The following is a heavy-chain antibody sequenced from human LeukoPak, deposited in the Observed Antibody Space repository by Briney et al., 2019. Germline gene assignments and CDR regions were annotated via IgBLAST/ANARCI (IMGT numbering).Heavy chain of an antibody. CDR2: IIPIFGTA. CDR3: ARVMVRGVFDY. J-gene: IGHJ4*02. Sequence: ASVKVSCKASGGTFSSYAISWVRQAPGQGLEWMGGIIPIFGTANYAQKFQGRVTITADESTGTAYMELSSLRSEGTAVYYCARVMVRGVFDYWGQGTLVTVSS. D-gene: IGHD3-10*01. V-gene: IGHV1-69*13. CDR1: GGTFSSYA.